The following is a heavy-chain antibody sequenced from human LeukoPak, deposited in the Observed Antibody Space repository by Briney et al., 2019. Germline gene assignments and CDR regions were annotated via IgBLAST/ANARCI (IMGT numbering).Heavy chain of an antibody. CDR1: GFTFSSYG. Sequence: GGSLRLSCAASGFTFSSYGMHWVRQAPGQGLEWMGWINPNSGGTNYAQKFQGRVTMTRDTSISTAYMELSRLRSDDTAVYYCARGAWFGELYFDYWGQGTLVTVSS. CDR3: ARGAWFGELYFDY. CDR2: INPNSGGT. D-gene: IGHD3-10*01. J-gene: IGHJ4*02. V-gene: IGHV1-2*02.